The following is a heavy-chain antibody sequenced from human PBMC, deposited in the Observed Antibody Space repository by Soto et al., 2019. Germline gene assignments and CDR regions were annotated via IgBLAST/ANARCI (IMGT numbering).Heavy chain of an antibody. V-gene: IGHV1-69*13. CDR3: ARGDSSGYYLIRRGYYYYGMDV. Sequence: SVKVSCKASGGTFSSYAISWVRQAPGQGLEWMGGIIPIFGTANYAQKFQGRVTITADESTSTAYMELSSLRSEDTAVYYCARGDSSGYYLIRRGYYYYGMDVWGQGTTVTVSS. J-gene: IGHJ6*02. CDR2: IIPIFGTA. CDR1: GGTFSSYA. D-gene: IGHD3-22*01.